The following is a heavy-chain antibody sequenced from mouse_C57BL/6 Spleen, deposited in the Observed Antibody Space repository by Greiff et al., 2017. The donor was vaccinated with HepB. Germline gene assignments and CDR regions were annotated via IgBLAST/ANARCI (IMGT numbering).Heavy chain of an antibody. D-gene: IGHD1-1*01. Sequence: EVKVVESGGGLVKPGGSLKISCAASGFTFSDYGMHWVRQAPEKGLEWVAYISSGSSTIYYADTVKGRFTISRDNAKNTLFLQMTSLRSEDTAMYYCARSSYYFDYWGQGTTLTVSS. J-gene: IGHJ2*01. V-gene: IGHV5-17*01. CDR3: ARSSYYFDY. CDR2: ISSGSSTI. CDR1: GFTFSDYG.